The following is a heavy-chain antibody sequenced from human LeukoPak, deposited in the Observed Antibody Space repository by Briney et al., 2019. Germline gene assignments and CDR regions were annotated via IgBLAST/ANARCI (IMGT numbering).Heavy chain of an antibody. D-gene: IGHD3/OR15-3a*01. CDR2: IKRTGSET. CDR1: KFIFSNYW. Sequence: GGSLRLSCAASKFIFSNYWMSWVRQAPGKGLEWVAYIKRTGSETYYVDSVKGRFTITRDNARNSLFLQMNSLRAEDTAVYYCAREPGTDYRKYYFDYWGQGTLVTVSS. V-gene: IGHV3-7*01. J-gene: IGHJ4*02. CDR3: AREPGTDYRKYYFDY.